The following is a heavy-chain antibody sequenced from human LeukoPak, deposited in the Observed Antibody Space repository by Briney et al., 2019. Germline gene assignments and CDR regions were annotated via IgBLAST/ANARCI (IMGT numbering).Heavy chain of an antibody. J-gene: IGHJ4*02. CDR1: GGSISSSSYY. D-gene: IGHD1-26*01. CDR2: VYYSGST. Sequence: PSETLSLTCTVSGGSISSSSYYWGWIRQPPGKGLEWIGSVYYSGSTYYNPSLKSRVTISVDTSKNQFSLKLSSVTAADTAVYYCARAIEVGAMTPFDYWGQGTLVTVSS. CDR3: ARAIEVGAMTPFDY. V-gene: IGHV4-39*01.